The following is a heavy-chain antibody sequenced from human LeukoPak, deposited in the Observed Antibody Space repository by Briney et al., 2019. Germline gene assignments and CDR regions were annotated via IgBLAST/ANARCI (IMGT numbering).Heavy chain of an antibody. D-gene: IGHD6-6*01. CDR1: GYTFTSYY. CDR2: INPSGGTT. V-gene: IGHV1-46*01. Sequence: ASVKVSCKASGYTFTSYYIYRVRQAPGQGLEWMGIINPSGGTTSNAQKFQGRVTMTRDTSTSTVYMELSSLRFEDTAVYYCARLYASSSKVRFDPWGQGTLVTVSS. J-gene: IGHJ5*02. CDR3: ARLYASSSKVRFDP.